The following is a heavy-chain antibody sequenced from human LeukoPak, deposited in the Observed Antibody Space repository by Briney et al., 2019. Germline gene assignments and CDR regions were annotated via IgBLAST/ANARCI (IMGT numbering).Heavy chain of an antibody. D-gene: IGHD6-19*01. CDR1: GFTFSKYW. CDR3: ATKQWLAPPPDS. J-gene: IGHJ4*02. V-gene: IGHV3-74*01. Sequence: GGALRLSCAASGFTFSKYWMLWVRQAPGKGVESGSRINTDGTVTTSPHSVKGRFTVSIDNADNTLFLQMNSVRDEDTAVYYCATKQWLAPPPDSWGQGTPVTVSS. CDR2: INTDGTVT.